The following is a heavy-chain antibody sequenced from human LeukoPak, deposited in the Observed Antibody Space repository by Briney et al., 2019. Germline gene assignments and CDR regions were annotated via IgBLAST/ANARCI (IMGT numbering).Heavy chain of an antibody. J-gene: IGHJ4*02. D-gene: IGHD2-8*01. Sequence: PGRSLRLSCSASGFTFRSYAMHWVRQAPGKGPEWVAAMSSDGSNAYYAESVKGRFTFSRDNSKNTLYLQMDSLRPEDTAVYYCARDGASFVWVIMGYFDYWGQGTLVTVSS. V-gene: IGHV3-30*17. CDR2: MSSDGSNA. CDR3: ARDGASFVWVIMGYFDY. CDR1: GFTFRSYA.